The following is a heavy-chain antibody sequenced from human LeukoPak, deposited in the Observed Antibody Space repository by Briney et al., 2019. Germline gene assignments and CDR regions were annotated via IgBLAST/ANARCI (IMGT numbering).Heavy chain of an antibody. J-gene: IGHJ3*02. Sequence: GGSLRLSCEASGFTFSSYGIHWVRQSPAKGLEWVAVIGSDGRNKFYADSVAGRFSVSRDNFKNTLFLQMNSLRAEDTGVYFCARDDLVLDENGFDMWGRGTMVTV. CDR3: ARDDLVLDENGFDM. D-gene: IGHD2-21*01. CDR2: IGSDGRNK. V-gene: IGHV3-33*01. CDR1: GFTFSSYG.